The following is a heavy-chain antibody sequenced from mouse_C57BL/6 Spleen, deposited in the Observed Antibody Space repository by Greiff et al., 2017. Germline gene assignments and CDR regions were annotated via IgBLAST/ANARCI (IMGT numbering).Heavy chain of an antibody. Sequence: EVQRVESGGGLVKPGGSLKLSCAASGFTFSSYAMSWVRQTPEKRLEWVATISDGGSYTYYPDNVKGRFTISRDNAKNNLYLQMSHLKSEDTAMYYCARDLAPYSPYAMDYWGQGTSVTVSS. D-gene: IGHD2-12*01. J-gene: IGHJ4*01. CDR1: GFTFSSYA. CDR2: ISDGGSYT. V-gene: IGHV5-4*01. CDR3: ARDLAPYSPYAMDY.